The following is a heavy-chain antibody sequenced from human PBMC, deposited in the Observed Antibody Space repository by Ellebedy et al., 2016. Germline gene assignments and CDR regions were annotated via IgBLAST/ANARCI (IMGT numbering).Heavy chain of an antibody. D-gene: IGHD6-13*01. CDR1: GFTFAAYW. CDR3: VRDNWQQLDGAYYYYMDV. Sequence: GESLKISXAASGFTFAAYWMSWVRQAPGKGLEWVANINQPGTAQYYVDSVKGRFTISRDNAKKSLYLQMNNLRPEDTAVYYCVRDNWQQLDGAYYYYMDVWGKGTTVTVSS. J-gene: IGHJ6*03. CDR2: INQPGTAQ. V-gene: IGHV3-7*01.